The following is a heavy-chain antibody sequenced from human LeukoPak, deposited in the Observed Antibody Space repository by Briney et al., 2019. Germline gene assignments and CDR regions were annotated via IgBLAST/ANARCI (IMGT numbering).Heavy chain of an antibody. Sequence: PGESLKISCKGSGYSFTSYWIGWVRQMPGKGLEWMGIIYPGDSDTRYSPSFQGQVTISVDKSISTAYLQWSSLKASDTAMYYCARHAHSYYYDSSGHDPFDPWGQGTLVTVSS. CDR1: GYSFTSYW. CDR2: IYPGDSDT. J-gene: IGHJ5*02. V-gene: IGHV5-51*01. D-gene: IGHD3-22*01. CDR3: ARHAHSYYYDSSGHDPFDP.